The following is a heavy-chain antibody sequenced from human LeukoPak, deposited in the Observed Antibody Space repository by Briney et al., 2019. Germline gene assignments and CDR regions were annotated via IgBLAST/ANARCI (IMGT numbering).Heavy chain of an antibody. V-gene: IGHV3-74*01. Sequence: PGGSPRLSCAASGFTFSSDWMHWVRQAPGKGLVWVSRINDDGSSKGYADSVKGRFTISRDNAKNTLYLQMNSLRAEDTAVYYCARVPGYSGYFYGMDVWGQGTTVTVSS. CDR1: GFTFSSDW. CDR3: ARVPGYSGYFYGMDV. J-gene: IGHJ6*02. CDR2: INDDGSSK. D-gene: IGHD5-12*01.